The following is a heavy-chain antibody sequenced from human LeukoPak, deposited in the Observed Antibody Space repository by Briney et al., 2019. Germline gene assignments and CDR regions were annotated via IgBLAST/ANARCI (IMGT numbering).Heavy chain of an antibody. J-gene: IGHJ4*02. Sequence: GGSLRLSCAASGFTFSDYYMSWIRQAPGKGLEWVSYISSSGSTIYYADSVKGRFTISRDNAKNSLYLQMNSLRAEDTAVYYCARSRLLGYCSGGSCYRFDYWGQGTLVTVSS. CDR1: GFTFSDYY. V-gene: IGHV3-11*04. D-gene: IGHD2-15*01. CDR2: ISSSGSTI. CDR3: ARSRLLGYCSGGSCYRFDY.